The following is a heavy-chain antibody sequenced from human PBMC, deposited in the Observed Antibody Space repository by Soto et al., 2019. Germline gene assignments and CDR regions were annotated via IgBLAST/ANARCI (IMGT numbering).Heavy chain of an antibody. CDR1: GYTFTSYA. V-gene: IGHV1-3*01. CDR3: ARTSGPEYCSSTSCYAFWFDP. J-gene: IGHJ5*02. Sequence: ASVKVSCKASGYTFTSYAMHWVRQAPGQRLEWMGWINAGNGNTKYSQKFQGRVTITRDTSASTAYMELSSLRSEDTAVYYCARTSGPEYCSSTSCYAFWFDPWGQGTLVTVSS. D-gene: IGHD2-2*01. CDR2: INAGNGNT.